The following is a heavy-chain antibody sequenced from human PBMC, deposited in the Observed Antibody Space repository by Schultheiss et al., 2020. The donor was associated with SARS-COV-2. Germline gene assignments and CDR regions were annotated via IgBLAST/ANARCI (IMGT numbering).Heavy chain of an antibody. CDR2: ISSSGSTI. CDR3: AKSDITMVQGVPFDP. J-gene: IGHJ5*02. CDR1: GFIFSSYE. V-gene: IGHV3-48*03. D-gene: IGHD3-10*01. Sequence: GESLKISCAASGFIFSSYEMNWVRQAPGKGLEWVSYISSSGSTIYYADSVKGRFTISRDNAKSSLYLQMNSLRAEDTAVYYCAKSDITMVQGVPFDPWGQGTLVTVSS.